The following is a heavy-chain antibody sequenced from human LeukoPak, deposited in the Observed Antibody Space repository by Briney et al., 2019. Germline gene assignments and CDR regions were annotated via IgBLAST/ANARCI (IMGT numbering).Heavy chain of an antibody. V-gene: IGHV3-23*01. D-gene: IGHD6-19*01. CDR1: GFTFSSYA. J-gene: IGHJ6*02. CDR2: ISGSGGST. Sequence: GGSLRLSCAASGFTFSSYAMSWVRQAPGKGLEWVSAISGSGGSTYYADSVKGRFTISRDNSKNTLYLQMNSLRAEDTAVYYCAKDNPPLEWLAYYCYYGMDVWGQGTTVTVSS. CDR3: AKDNPPLEWLAYYCYYGMDV.